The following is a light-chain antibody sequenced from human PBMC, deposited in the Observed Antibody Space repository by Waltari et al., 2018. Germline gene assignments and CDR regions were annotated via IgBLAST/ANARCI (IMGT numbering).Light chain of an antibody. J-gene: IGKJ1*01. CDR3: QQSYSTPPVT. CDR1: QSISRY. CDR2: AAS. V-gene: IGKV1-39*01. Sequence: DIQMTQSPSSLSASVWDRVTITCRASQSISRYVNWYQQKPGNVPKLLIYAASSLQSGVPSGFIGSGSGTDFTLTISSLHPEDFATYYCQQSYSTPPVTFGQGTKVEIK.